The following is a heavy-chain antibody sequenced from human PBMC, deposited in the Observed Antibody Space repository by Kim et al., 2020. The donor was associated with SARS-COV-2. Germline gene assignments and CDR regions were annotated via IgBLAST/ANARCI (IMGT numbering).Heavy chain of an antibody. Sequence: GGSLRLSCAASGFTFNSYSMNWVRQAPGKGLEWVSYISSSSSTIYYADSVKGRFTISRDNAKNSLYLRMNSLRAEDTAVYYCVRSKHSGAWYGDWGQGTLVTVSS. J-gene: IGHJ4*02. CDR3: VRSKHSGAWYGD. D-gene: IGHD6-19*01. CDR2: ISSSSSTI. V-gene: IGHV3-48*04. CDR1: GFTFNSYS.